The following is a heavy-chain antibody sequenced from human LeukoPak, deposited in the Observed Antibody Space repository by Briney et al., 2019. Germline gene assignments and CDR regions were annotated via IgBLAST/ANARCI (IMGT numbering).Heavy chain of an antibody. CDR1: GFTFSSYS. Sequence: GGSLRLSCAASGFTFSSYSMNWVRQAPGKGLEWVSSISSSSSYIYYADSVKGRFTISRDNAKNSLYLQMNSLRAVDTAVYYCARGTDYGGNSGYWGQGTLVTVSS. J-gene: IGHJ4*02. CDR3: ARGTDYGGNSGY. CDR2: ISSSSSYI. V-gene: IGHV3-21*01. D-gene: IGHD4-23*01.